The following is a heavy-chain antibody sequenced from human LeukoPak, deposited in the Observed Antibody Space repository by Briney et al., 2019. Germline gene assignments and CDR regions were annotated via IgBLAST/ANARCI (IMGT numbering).Heavy chain of an antibody. CDR1: GYTFTGYY. Sequence: GASVKVSCKASGYTFTGYYIHWVRQAPGQGLEWMGWINPNSGGTNYAQKFQGRVTMTRDASISTAYMEVSRLRSDDTAVYYCARSAVMNYDILTSYSPSGFGPWGQGTLVTVSS. CDR2: INPNSGGT. CDR3: ARSAVMNYDILTSYSPSGFGP. J-gene: IGHJ5*02. V-gene: IGHV1-2*02. D-gene: IGHD3-9*01.